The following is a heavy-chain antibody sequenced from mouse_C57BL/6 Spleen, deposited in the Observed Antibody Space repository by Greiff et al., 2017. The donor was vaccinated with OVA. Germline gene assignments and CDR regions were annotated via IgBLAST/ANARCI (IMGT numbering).Heavy chain of an antibody. D-gene: IGHD2-5*01. J-gene: IGHJ3*01. V-gene: IGHV1-26*01. Sequence: EVQLQQSGPELVKPGASVKISCKASGYTFTDYYMNWVKQSHGKSLEWIGDINPNNGGTSYNQKFKGKATSTVDKSSSTAYMELRSLTSEDSAVYYCARGSNLAWFAYWGQGTLVTVSA. CDR3: ARGSNLAWFAY. CDR1: GYTFTDYY. CDR2: INPNNGGT.